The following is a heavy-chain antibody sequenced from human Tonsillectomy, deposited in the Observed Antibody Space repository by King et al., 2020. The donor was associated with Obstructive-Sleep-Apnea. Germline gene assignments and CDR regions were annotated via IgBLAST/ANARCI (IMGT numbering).Heavy chain of an antibody. CDR3: AKEMYVGVVAAIDY. CDR1: GFTFSSYG. CDR2: ISYDGSNK. Sequence: VQLVESGGGVVQPGRSLRLSCAASGFTFSSYGMHWVRQAPGKGLEWVAVISYDGSNKYYVDSVKGRFTISRDNSKNTLYLQMNSLRAEDTAVYYCAKEMYVGVVAAIDYWGQGNLVTVSS. D-gene: IGHD2-15*01. J-gene: IGHJ4*02. V-gene: IGHV3-30*18.